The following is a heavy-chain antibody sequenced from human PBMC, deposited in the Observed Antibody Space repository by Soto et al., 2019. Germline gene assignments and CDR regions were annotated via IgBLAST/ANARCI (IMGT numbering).Heavy chain of an antibody. D-gene: IGHD2-2*01. J-gene: IGHJ5*02. CDR1: GYTFTSYG. V-gene: IGHV1-18*01. CDR3: ARDMAPAAMPTPASFDP. Sequence: EASVKVSCKASGYTFTSYGISWVRQAPGQGLEWMGWISAYNGNTNYAQKLQGRVTMTTDTSTSTAYMELRSLRSDDTAVYYCARDMAPAAMPTPASFDPWGQGTLVTVSS. CDR2: ISAYNGNT.